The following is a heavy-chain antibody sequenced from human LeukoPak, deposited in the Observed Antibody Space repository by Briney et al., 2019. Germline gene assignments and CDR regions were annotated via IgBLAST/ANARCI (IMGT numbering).Heavy chain of an antibody. CDR1: GFTFSSYW. J-gene: IGHJ4*02. CDR3: ARSTRYSSSWYTDLHFDY. Sequence: GGSLRLSCAASGFTFSSYWMSWVRQAPGKGLEWVANIKQDGSEKYYVDSVKGRFTISRDNAKNSLYLQMNSLRAEDTAVYYCARSTRYSSSWYTDLHFDYWGQGTLVTVSS. CDR2: IKQDGSEK. D-gene: IGHD6-13*01. V-gene: IGHV3-7*01.